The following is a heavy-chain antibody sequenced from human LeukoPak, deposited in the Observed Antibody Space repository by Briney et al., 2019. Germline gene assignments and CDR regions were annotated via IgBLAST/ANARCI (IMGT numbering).Heavy chain of an antibody. Sequence: SETLSLTCTVSGGSISSYYWSWIRQPPGKGLEWIGYIYYSGSTNYNPSLKSRVTISADTSKNQFSLKLSSVTAADTAVYYCASQTVVAATWNYWGQGTLVTVSS. V-gene: IGHV4-59*08. CDR1: GGSISSYY. J-gene: IGHJ4*02. CDR2: IYYSGST. D-gene: IGHD2-15*01. CDR3: ASQTVVAATWNY.